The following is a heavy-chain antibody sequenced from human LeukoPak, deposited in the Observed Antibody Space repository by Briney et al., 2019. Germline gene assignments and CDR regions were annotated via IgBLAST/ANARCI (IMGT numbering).Heavy chain of an antibody. D-gene: IGHD3-22*01. Sequence: PSETLSLTCTVSGGYINSHYWGWIRQPPGKVLEYIGYISYTGSAIYSPSLESRVTISIDTSKKQFSLNLRSVNTADTAVYYCARVDLGGSGYFFDLWGQGALVTGSS. CDR2: ISYTGSA. J-gene: IGHJ4*02. V-gene: IGHV4-59*11. CDR3: ARVDLGGSGYFFDL. CDR1: GGYINSHY.